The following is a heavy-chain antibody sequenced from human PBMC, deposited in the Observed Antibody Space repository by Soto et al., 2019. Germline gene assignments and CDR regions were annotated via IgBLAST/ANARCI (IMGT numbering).Heavy chain of an antibody. V-gene: IGHV1-2*02. J-gene: IGHJ5*02. CDR2: INPNSGGT. CDR3: AREYAAAGTNWFDP. Sequence: VASVKVSCKASGYTFTGYYMHWVRQAPGQGLEWMGWINPNSGGTNYAQKFQSRVTMTRDTSISTAYMELSRLRSDDTAVYYCAREYAAAGTNWFDPWGQGTLVTVSS. D-gene: IGHD6-13*01. CDR1: GYTFTGYY.